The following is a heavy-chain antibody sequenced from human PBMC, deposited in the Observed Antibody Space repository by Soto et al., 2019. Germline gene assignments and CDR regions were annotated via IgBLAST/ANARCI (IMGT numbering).Heavy chain of an antibody. J-gene: IGHJ5*02. CDR3: AKDMREGSYGNNWFDP. CDR2: ISGSGGST. Sequence: TGGSLRLSCAASGFTFSSYAMSWVRQAPGKGLEWVSAISGSGGSTYYADSVKGRFTISRDNSKNTLYLQMNSLRAEDTAVYYCAKDMREGSYGNNWFDPWGQGTLVTVSS. V-gene: IGHV3-23*01. CDR1: GFTFSSYA. D-gene: IGHD5-18*01.